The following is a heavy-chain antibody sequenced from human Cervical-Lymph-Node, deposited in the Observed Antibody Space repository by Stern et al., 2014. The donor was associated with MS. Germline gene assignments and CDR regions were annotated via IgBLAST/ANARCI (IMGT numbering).Heavy chain of an antibody. Sequence: EVQLVQSGGGLVQPGGSLRLSCAASGLTFSSYWMHWVRQGPGKGLVWVSRISSDGSTTTYADSVKGRFTISRDNAKNTLYLQMNSLRAEDTAVYYCARGYNNMDVWGQGTTVTVSS. CDR3: ARGYNNMDV. CDR1: GLTFSSYW. CDR2: ISSDGSTT. D-gene: IGHD5-24*01. J-gene: IGHJ6*02. V-gene: IGHV3-74*02.